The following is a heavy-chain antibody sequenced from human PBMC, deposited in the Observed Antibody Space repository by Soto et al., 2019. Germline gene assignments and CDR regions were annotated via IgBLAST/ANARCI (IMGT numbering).Heavy chain of an antibody. V-gene: IGHV1-69*06. D-gene: IGHD4-17*01. CDR2: IIPIFGTA. Sequence: SVKVSCKASGGTFSSYAISWVRQAPGQGLEWMGGIIPIFGTANYAQKFQGRVTITADKSTSTAYMELSSLRSEDTAVYYCAVTTVVTRDFDYWGQGTLVTVSS. J-gene: IGHJ4*02. CDR3: AVTTVVTRDFDY. CDR1: GGTFSSYA.